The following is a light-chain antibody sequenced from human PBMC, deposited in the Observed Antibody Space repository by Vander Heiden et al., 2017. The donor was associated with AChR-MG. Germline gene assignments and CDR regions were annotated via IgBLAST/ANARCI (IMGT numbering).Light chain of an antibody. CDR3: QHRVNWPWT. CDR2: DVS. CDR1: QSVSRY. Sequence: EIVLTQSPATLSLSPGDRATLSCRASQSVSRYLAWYQQKPGQAPRLLIYDVSNRATGITARFSGSGSATDFTLTISSLEPEDLATYYCQHRVNWPWTFGQGTKVEIK. J-gene: IGKJ1*01. V-gene: IGKV3-11*01.